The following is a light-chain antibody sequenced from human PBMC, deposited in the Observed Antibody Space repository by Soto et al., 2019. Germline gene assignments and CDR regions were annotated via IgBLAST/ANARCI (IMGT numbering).Light chain of an antibody. CDR1: QTISNH. CDR3: QQRYSSWWT. V-gene: IGKV1-39*01. Sequence: IQMTQDPAPLPASVGGRFASTCLASQTISNHLNWYQQKPGKAPNLLIYAASSLQSGVPSRLSGSGSGTDFTLTISSLQREDFATYYCQQRYSSWWTFGEGTKVDNK. CDR2: AAS. J-gene: IGKJ1*01.